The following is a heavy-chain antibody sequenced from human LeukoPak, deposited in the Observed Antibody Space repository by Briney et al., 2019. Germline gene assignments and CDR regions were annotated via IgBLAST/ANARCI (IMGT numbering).Heavy chain of an antibody. Sequence: GSLRLSCAASGFTFSSYAMSWVRQAPGKGLEWVSAISGSGGTTYYADSVKGRFTISRDNSKNTLYLQMNSLRAEDTAVYYCAQIYTYGSSQFDYWGQGTLVTVSS. J-gene: IGHJ4*02. D-gene: IGHD5-18*01. V-gene: IGHV3-23*01. CDR1: GFTFSSYA. CDR3: AQIYTYGSSQFDY. CDR2: ISGSGGTT.